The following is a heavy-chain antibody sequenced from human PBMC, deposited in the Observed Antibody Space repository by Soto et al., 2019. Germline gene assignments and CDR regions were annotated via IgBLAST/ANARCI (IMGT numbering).Heavy chain of an antibody. CDR2: ISSSSSYI. Sequence: GGSLRLSCAASGFTFSSYSMNWVRQAPGKGLEWVSSISSSSSYIYYADAVKGRFTISRDKAKNSLYLQMNSLRAEDTSVYYCARIGAAHAFDIWGQGTMVTVSS. CDR3: ARIGAAHAFDI. V-gene: IGHV3-21*01. J-gene: IGHJ3*02. CDR1: GFTFSSYS. D-gene: IGHD2-15*01.